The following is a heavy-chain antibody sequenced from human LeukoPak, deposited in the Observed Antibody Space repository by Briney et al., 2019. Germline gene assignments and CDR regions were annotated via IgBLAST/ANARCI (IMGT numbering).Heavy chain of an antibody. D-gene: IGHD1-26*01. CDR3: ARSSSGSYPLGYYFDY. V-gene: IGHV1-69*13. Sequence: SVKVSCKASGGTFSSYAISWVRQAPGQGLEWMGGIIPIFGTANYAQKFKGRVTITADESTSTAYMELSSLRSEDTAVYYCARSSSGSYPLGYYFDYWGQGTLVTVSS. CDR2: IIPIFGTA. J-gene: IGHJ4*02. CDR1: GGTFSSYA.